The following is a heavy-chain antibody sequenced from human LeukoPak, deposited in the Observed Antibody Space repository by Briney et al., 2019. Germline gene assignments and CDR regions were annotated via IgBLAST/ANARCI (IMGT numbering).Heavy chain of an antibody. J-gene: IGHJ3*02. D-gene: IGHD6-13*01. CDR2: IIPILGIA. CDR1: GGTFSSYA. V-gene: IGHV1-69*04. Sequence: GASVKVSCKASGGTFSSYAISWVRQAPGQGLEWMGRIIPILGIANYAQKFQGRVTITADKSTSTAYMELSSLRSKDTAVYYCARGGAAAGRDDDAFDIWGQGTMVTVSS. CDR3: ARGGAAAGRDDDAFDI.